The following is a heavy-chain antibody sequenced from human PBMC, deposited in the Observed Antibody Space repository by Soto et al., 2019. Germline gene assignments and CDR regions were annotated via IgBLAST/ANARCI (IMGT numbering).Heavy chain of an antibody. J-gene: IGHJ6*02. CDR3: ARRDYGTGFPYYYGMDV. CDR1: GGSMSSYY. CDR2: IYYSVST. D-gene: IGHD3-10*01. Sequence: QVQLQESGPGLVKPSETLSLTCTVSGGSMSSYYWSWIRQPPGRGLEWIGYIYYSVSTNYNPSLKSRVTMSVDTPKNQYSLKLSSVTAADTAVYYCARRDYGTGFPYYYGMDVWGQGTTVTVSS. V-gene: IGHV4-59*01.